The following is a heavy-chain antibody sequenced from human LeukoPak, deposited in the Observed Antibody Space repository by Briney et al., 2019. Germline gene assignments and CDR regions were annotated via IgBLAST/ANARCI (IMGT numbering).Heavy chain of an antibody. J-gene: IGHJ6*03. D-gene: IGHD3-10*01. CDR2: IYSDGST. Sequence: GGSLRLSCAASGFTVSSNYMSWVRQAPGKGLEWVSIIYSDGSTYYADSVKGRFTISRDNSKNTLYLQMNSLRAEDTAVCYCARVRTNNYYGSGSYVRYYYYYMDVWGKGTTVTISS. CDR3: ARVRTNNYYGSGSYVRYYYYYMDV. V-gene: IGHV3-66*01. CDR1: GFTVSSNY.